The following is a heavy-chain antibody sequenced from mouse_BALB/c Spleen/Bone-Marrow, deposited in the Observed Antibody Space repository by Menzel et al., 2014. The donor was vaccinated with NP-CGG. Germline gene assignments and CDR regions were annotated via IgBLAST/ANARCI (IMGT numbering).Heavy chain of an antibody. J-gene: IGHJ1*01. CDR2: INPSNDTP. Sequence: VQLQESGAELVKPGASVKLSCRVSGYTFTNYCVYWVKQRPGQGLEWIGEINPSNDTPNFNEKFKSKATLTVDKSSSTEYKQISSLTTEESAVYYCTRTDYFGNGWYIDVWGAGTPATVSS. V-gene: IGHV1S81*02. CDR3: TRTDYFGNGWYIDV. CDR1: GYTFTNYC. D-gene: IGHD1-1*01.